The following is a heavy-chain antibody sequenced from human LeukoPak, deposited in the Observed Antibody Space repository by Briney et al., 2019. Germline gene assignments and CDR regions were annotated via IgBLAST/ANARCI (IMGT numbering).Heavy chain of an antibody. CDR1: GFSLSTSGVG. J-gene: IGHJ4*02. D-gene: IGHD4-17*01. Sequence: SGPTLVNPTQTLTLTCPFSGFSLSTSGVGVGCIRHPPGKALEWLALIYWDDNKLYGPSLKSRLTITKDTSKNQVVLTMTNMDPVDTATYYCAHYGDYRFMYYFDHWGQGTLVTVSS. V-gene: IGHV2-5*05. CDR3: AHYGDYRFMYYFDH. CDR2: IYWDDNK.